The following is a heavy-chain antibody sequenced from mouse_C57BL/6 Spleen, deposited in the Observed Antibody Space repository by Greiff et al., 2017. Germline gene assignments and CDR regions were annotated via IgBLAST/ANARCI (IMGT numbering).Heavy chain of an antibody. CDR1: GYTFTSYW. CDR2: IHPTGGCP. Sequence: QVQLQQPGAELVMPGASVKLSCKASGYTFTSYWMHWVKQRPGQGLEWIGMIHPTGGCPTYNEKFKGKATLTVDKSSSTAYMQLSSLTSEDSAVYDCAREGSGVDDWGQGTTVTVSS. D-gene: IGHD3-3*01. V-gene: IGHV1-64*01. CDR3: AREGSGVDD. J-gene: IGHJ2*01.